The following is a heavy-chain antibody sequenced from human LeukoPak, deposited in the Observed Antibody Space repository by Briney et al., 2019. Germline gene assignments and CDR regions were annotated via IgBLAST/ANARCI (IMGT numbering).Heavy chain of an antibody. CDR3: ARANIVVVVAATQYYYYMDV. CDR2: VFHTGST. CDR1: GGSIDTYY. D-gene: IGHD2-15*01. Sequence: SETLSLTCTVSGGSIDTYYWNWIRQPPGKGLEWIGYVFHTGSTNYNPSLKSRVTISVDTSKNQFSLKLSSVTAADTAVYYCARANIVVVVAATQYYYYMDVWGKGTTVTVSS. V-gene: IGHV4-59*12. J-gene: IGHJ6*03.